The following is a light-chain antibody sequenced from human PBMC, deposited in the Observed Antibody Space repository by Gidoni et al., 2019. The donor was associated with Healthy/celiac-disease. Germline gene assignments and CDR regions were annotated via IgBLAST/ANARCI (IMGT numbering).Light chain of an antibody. CDR3: ALYLSRGIWV. J-gene: IGLJ3*02. CDR1: SGSVSTSYY. V-gene: IGLV8-61*01. Sequence: QTVVTQEPSFSVSPGGTVTLTCGLRSGSVSTSYYPSWYQQTPGQAPRTLIHSTTTRSSGVPDRFSGSILGNRAALTITGAQADDESDYYCALYLSRGIWVFGGGTKLTVL. CDR2: STT.